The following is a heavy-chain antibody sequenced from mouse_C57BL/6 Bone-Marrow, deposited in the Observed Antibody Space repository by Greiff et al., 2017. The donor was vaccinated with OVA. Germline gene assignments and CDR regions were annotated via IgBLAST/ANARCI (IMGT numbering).Heavy chain of an antibody. Sequence: VQLQQSGPELVKPGASVKISCKASGYSFTGYYLNWVKQSPEKSLEWIGEINPSTGGTTYNQKFKTKATLTVDKSSSTAYMQLKSLTSEDSAVYYCARSGATVVATPYYFDYWGQGTTLTVSS. CDR2: INPSTGGT. D-gene: IGHD1-1*01. CDR1: GYSFTGYY. CDR3: ARSGATVVATPYYFDY. J-gene: IGHJ2*01. V-gene: IGHV1-42*01.